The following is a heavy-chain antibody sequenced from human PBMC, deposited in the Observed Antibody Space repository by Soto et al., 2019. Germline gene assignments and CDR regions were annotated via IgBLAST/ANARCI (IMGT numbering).Heavy chain of an antibody. CDR2: VSAYNGER. V-gene: IGHV1-18*01. CDR1: GYTFTNYG. Sequence: QVQLVQSGAEVKKPGASVKVSCKASGYTFTNYGINWVRQAPGQGLEWLGWVSAYNGERRYAQRVQARVIMTTDTSTTTSYMELRSLRSDDTAVYYCSRGTSIPASGDYWCQGTLVIVSS. D-gene: IGHD6-6*01. J-gene: IGHJ4*01. CDR3: SRGTSIPASGDY.